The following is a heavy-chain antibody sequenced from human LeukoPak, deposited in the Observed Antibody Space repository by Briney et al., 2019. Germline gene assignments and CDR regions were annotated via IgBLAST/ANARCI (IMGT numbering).Heavy chain of an antibody. CDR1: GGSISGAYIY. CDR3: AREGNPGGNNYGHCPDY. V-gene: IGHV4-61*02. CDR2: IYNSGST. D-gene: IGHD5-18*01. J-gene: IGHJ4*02. Sequence: SQTLSLTCTVSGGSISGAYIYWSWIRQSAGKGLEWIGRIYNSGSTSCNPSLESRVTISIDTSKNQFSLELSSVTAADTAVYYCAREGNPGGNNYGHCPDYWGQGTLVTVSS.